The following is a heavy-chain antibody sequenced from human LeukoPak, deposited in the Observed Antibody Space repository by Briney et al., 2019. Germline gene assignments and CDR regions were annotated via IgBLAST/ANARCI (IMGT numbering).Heavy chain of an antibody. V-gene: IGHV3-30-3*01. J-gene: IGHJ4*02. CDR2: ISYDGNNK. CDR1: GFTFAIYA. CDR3: ARDLVGGWDDSSGYYYGYFDY. Sequence: GRSLRLSCAASGFTFAIYAMHWVRQAPGKGLEWVAVISYDGNNKYYADSVKGRFTISRDNSKNTLYLQMNSPRAEDTAVYYCARDLVGGWDDSSGYYYGYFDYWGQGTLVTVSS. D-gene: IGHD3-22*01.